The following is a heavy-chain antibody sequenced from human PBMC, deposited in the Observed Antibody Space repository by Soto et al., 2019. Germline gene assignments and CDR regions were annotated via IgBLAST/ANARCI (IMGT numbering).Heavy chain of an antibody. D-gene: IGHD3-10*01. CDR3: TRDFGGV. V-gene: IGHV3-72*01. CDR2: SANKANSYTT. J-gene: IGHJ6*02. Sequence: QSXGSLRLSCSASGFTLSDHYVDWVRQAPGKGLEWVGRSANKANSYTTQYAAAVKGRFTISRSDSENSLYLQMNSLRTEDTALYYCTRDFGGVWGQGTTVTVSS. CDR1: GFTLSDHY.